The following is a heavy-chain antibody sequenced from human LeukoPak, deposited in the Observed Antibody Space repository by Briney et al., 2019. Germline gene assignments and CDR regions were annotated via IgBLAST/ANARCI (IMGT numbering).Heavy chain of an antibody. CDR2: IFYSGNT. CDR3: ASGTIFGFIAPYSFQR. V-gene: IGHV4-59*01. D-gene: IGHD3-3*01. J-gene: IGHJ1*01. Sequence: PSETLSLTCTVSDGSISSYYWSWIRQPPGKGLEWIGFIFYSGNTNYNPSLKSRVTMSIDTPNSQFSLRVTSVTAADTAVYYCASGTIFGFIAPYSFQRWGQATLVTVSS. CDR1: DGSISSYY.